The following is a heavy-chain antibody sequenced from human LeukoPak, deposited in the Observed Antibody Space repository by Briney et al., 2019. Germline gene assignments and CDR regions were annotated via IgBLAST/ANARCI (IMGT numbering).Heavy chain of an antibody. CDR3: ARDQPALDY. CDR2: INLNTGDT. V-gene: IGHV1-2*02. CDR1: GFTFIGYY. J-gene: IGHJ4*02. Sequence: GASVKVSCKASGFTFIGYYMHWGRQAPGQGLDLMGGINLNTGDTDYAPKFQGRVTMTRDTSITTAYMEPSRMRYDDTAVYSCARDQPALDYWGRGTLVTVSS.